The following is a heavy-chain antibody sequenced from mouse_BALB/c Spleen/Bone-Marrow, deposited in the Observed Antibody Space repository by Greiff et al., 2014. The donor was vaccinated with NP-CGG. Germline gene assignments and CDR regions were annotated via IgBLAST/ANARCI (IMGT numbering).Heavy chain of an antibody. CDR1: GYTFTSYW. Sequence: VQLQQSGAELVRPGASVKLSCKASGYTFTSYWINWVRQRPGQGLEWIGNIYPSDTYTKYSQKFKDKATLTVDKSSSTAYMQLSSPASEDSAVYYCTRNARDWYFDVWGAGTAVTVSS. V-gene: IGHV1-69*02. CDR3: TRNARDWYFDV. J-gene: IGHJ1*01. CDR2: IYPSDTYT.